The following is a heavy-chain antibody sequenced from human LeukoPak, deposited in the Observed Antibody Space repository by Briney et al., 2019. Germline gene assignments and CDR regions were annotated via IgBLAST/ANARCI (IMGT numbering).Heavy chain of an antibody. CDR3: ASGRQLGY. CDR1: GFSFSNYW. V-gene: IGHV3-7*01. J-gene: IGHJ4*02. CDR2: IKEDGSEK. D-gene: IGHD6-13*01. Sequence: GGSLRLSCAASGFSFSNYWMSWVRQAPGKGLEWVANIKEDGSEKYYVDSVKGRFTISRDNARNSLYPQMNSLRAEDTAVYYCASGRQLGYWGQGTLVTVSS.